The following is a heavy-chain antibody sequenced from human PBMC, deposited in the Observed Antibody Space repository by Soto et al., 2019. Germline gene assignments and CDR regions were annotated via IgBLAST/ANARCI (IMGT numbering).Heavy chain of an antibody. D-gene: IGHD3-16*01. J-gene: IGHJ4*02. V-gene: IGHV3-21*01. CDR2: ISVSGDNI. Sequence: GGSLRLSCLASGFRFNIFNMNLIRRSPGRGLEWVASISVSGDNIYYGDSVQGRFTISRDNSKRSVFLDLNSLRVEETAVYYCARDLGIRKRLFDYWGQGTLVTVSS. CDR3: ARDLGIRKRLFDY. CDR1: GFRFNIFN.